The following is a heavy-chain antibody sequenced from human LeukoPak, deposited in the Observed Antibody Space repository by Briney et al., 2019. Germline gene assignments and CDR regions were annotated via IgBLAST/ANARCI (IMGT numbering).Heavy chain of an antibody. J-gene: IGHJ4*02. Sequence: SETLSLNCTVSGGFISSGGYYWSWIRQHLGKGLEWIGYIYYTGSTYYNPSLKSRASISVDTSNNQFSLRVSSVTAADTAVYYCARHLNNCGDDCYIFDYWGQGTLVTVSS. CDR2: IYYTGST. V-gene: IGHV4-31*03. CDR1: GGFISSGGYY. CDR3: ARHLNNCGDDCYIFDY. D-gene: IGHD2-21*01.